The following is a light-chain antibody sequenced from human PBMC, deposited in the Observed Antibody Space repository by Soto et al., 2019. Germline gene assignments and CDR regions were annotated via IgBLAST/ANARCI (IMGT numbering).Light chain of an antibody. CDR2: AAS. V-gene: IGKV1-39*01. J-gene: IGKJ1*01. Sequence: DIQMAPSPSSLSASVGDRVTIPFRASQSISSYLNWYQQKPGKAPKLLIYAASSLQSGVPSRFSGSVSGTDFTLTISSLQPEDFATYYCQQSYSTPRTFGQGTKVDIK. CDR3: QQSYSTPRT. CDR1: QSISSY.